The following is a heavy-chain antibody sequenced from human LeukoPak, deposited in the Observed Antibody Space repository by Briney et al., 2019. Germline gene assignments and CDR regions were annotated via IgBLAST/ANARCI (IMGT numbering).Heavy chain of an antibody. V-gene: IGHV5-51*01. CDR3: TRSPRDGYHDAFDI. Sequence: GESLKISCKGSGYTFTTYWIAWVRQMPGEGLEWMGIIYPRDSETRYSPSFQGQVTISADKSITTAYLQWGRLKASDTAMYYCTRSPRDGYHDAFDIWGQGTMVTVFS. CDR1: GYTFTTYW. J-gene: IGHJ3*02. CDR2: IYPRDSET. D-gene: IGHD5-24*01.